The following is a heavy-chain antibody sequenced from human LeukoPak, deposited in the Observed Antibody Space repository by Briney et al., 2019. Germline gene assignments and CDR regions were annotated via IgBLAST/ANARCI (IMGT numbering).Heavy chain of an antibody. CDR2: IYHSGST. V-gene: IGHV4-30-2*01. J-gene: IGHJ4*02. D-gene: IGHD3-10*01. CDR1: GGSISSGGYS. CDR3: ARAVLLWFGDHSYYFDY. Sequence: QASETLSLTCTVSGGSISSGGYSWSWIRQPPGKGLEWIGYIYHSGSTYYNPSLKSRVTISVDRSKNQFSLKLSSVTAADTAVYYCARAVLLWFGDHSYYFDYWGQGTLVTVSS.